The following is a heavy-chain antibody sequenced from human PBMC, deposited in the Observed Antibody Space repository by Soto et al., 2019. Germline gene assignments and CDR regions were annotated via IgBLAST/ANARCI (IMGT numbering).Heavy chain of an antibody. J-gene: IGHJ4*02. CDR3: MTHAVIYSRGH. Sequence: GGSLRLSCAASGFTFSNDWMNWVRQAPGKGLEWVARIKTVTDGGTTDYAAPVKGRFFISRDDSKSTLYLQMNSLKTEDTAIYYCMTHAVIYSRGHWGQGTLVTVSS. CDR1: GFTFSNDW. CDR2: IKTVTDGGTT. V-gene: IGHV3-15*01. D-gene: IGHD6-25*01.